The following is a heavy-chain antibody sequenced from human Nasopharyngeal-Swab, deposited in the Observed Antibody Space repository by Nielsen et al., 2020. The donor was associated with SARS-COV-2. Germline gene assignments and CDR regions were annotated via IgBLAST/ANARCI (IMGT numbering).Heavy chain of an antibody. Sequence: KISCKASGGTFSSYAIGWVRQAPGQGLEWMGRIILILGIANYAQKFQGRVTITADKSTSTAYMELSSLRSEDTAVYYCAREYCSGGSCYGNYGMDVWGQGTTVTVSS. V-gene: IGHV1-69*04. J-gene: IGHJ6*02. D-gene: IGHD2-15*01. CDR3: AREYCSGGSCYGNYGMDV. CDR1: GGTFSSYA. CDR2: IILILGIA.